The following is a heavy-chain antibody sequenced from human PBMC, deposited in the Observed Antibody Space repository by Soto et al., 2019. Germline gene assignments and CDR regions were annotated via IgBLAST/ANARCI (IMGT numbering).Heavy chain of an antibody. Sequence: EVQLLESGGGLVQPGGSLRLSCAASGFTFSTYAVNWVRQAPGKGLEWVSGITGSGGRTYYADSVKGRFTISRDKSKSTLFLQMNSLRAEDTAVYYCAKDRSGSNIDPFDYWGQGTLVTVSS. V-gene: IGHV3-23*01. CDR1: GFTFSTYA. CDR3: AKDRSGSNIDPFDY. J-gene: IGHJ4*02. D-gene: IGHD1-26*01. CDR2: ITGSGGRT.